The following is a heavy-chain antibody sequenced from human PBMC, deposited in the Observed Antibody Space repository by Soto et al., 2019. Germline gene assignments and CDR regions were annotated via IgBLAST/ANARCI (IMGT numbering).Heavy chain of an antibody. V-gene: IGHV3-23*01. CDR3: AKDAISGDGPWLMDS. J-gene: IGHJ5*02. CDR1: GFTFRNYA. D-gene: IGHD4-17*01. Sequence: GGSLRLSCAASGFTFRNYAMTVARQSPGKGLEWVSSLLRSGSSAYYADSVRGRFTISSDTSANSLYLQMDNLRAEDTAIYYCAKDAISGDGPWLMDSWGQGTVVTVSS. CDR2: LLRSGSSA.